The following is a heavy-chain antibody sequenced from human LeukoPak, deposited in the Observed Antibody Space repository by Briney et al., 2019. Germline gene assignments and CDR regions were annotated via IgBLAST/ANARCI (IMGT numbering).Heavy chain of an antibody. J-gene: IGHJ4*02. D-gene: IGHD6-13*01. CDR2: ISSSGSTI. CDR1: GFTFSDYY. V-gene: IGHV3-11*04. CDR3: ASAGYSSSWYKDGNSNY. Sequence: KPGGSLRLSCAASGFTFSDYYMSWIRQAPGKGLVWVSYISSSGSTIYYADSVKGRFTISRDNAKNSLYLQMNSLRAEDTAVYYCASAGYSSSWYKDGNSNYWGQGTLVTVSS.